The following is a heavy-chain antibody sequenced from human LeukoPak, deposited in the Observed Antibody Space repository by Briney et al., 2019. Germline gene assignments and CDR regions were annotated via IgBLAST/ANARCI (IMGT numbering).Heavy chain of an antibody. D-gene: IGHD3-3*02. V-gene: IGHV3-21*01. CDR3: AREKSFLEWLSTGRRDGYYMDV. J-gene: IGHJ6*03. CDR1: GFTFISYN. Sequence: GGSLRLSCAASGFTFISYNMNWVRQAPGKGLEWVSSISSSSSSYKYYAASVKGRFTVSRDNAKNSLYLQMNSLRADDTAVYYCAREKSFLEWLSTGRRDGYYMDVWGKGTTVTVSS. CDR2: ISSSSSSYK.